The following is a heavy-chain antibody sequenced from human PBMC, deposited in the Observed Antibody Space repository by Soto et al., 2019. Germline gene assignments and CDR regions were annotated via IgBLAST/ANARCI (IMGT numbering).Heavy chain of an antibody. D-gene: IGHD4-17*01. Sequence: GGSLRLSCVASGFTFSTYAMSWVRQAPGKGLEWVSALTPSGGEAFYADSVKGRFTISRDNSMNALYLQMNSLRIEDTAVYYCAHPRGYGVFDAYDIWGQGTMVTVSS. J-gene: IGHJ3*02. CDR2: LTPSGGEA. V-gene: IGHV3-23*01. CDR1: GFTFSTYA. CDR3: AHPRGYGVFDAYDI.